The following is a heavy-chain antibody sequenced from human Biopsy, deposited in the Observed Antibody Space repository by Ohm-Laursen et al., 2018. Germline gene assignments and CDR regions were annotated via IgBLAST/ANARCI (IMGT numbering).Heavy chain of an antibody. D-gene: IGHD2-21*02. V-gene: IGHV3-23*05. Sequence: SLRLSCTASGFSFTSYAMTWVRQSPGKGPEWVSGIDGSGSSTYYADSVKGRFTISRDNSKNTLYLQMNSLRAEDTAVYYCAEGDWIYYFDYWGQGTLVTVSS. CDR1: GFSFTSYA. CDR2: IDGSGSST. J-gene: IGHJ4*02. CDR3: AEGDWIYYFDY.